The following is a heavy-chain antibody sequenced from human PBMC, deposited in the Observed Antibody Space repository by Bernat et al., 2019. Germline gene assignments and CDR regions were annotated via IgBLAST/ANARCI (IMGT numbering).Heavy chain of an antibody. CDR2: INGDGGGT. Sequence: EVQLVESGGGLVQPGGSLRLSCAASGFTFSNYWMHWIRQAPGKGLMWISRINGDGGGTHYADSVQGRFTISSDNAKTTLYLQMHILRVEDTAVYYCARYVYYNSVDYWGPGILVIVSS. D-gene: IGHD3-10*01. CDR1: GFTFSNYW. J-gene: IGHJ4*02. CDR3: ARYVYYNSVDY. V-gene: IGHV3-74*01.